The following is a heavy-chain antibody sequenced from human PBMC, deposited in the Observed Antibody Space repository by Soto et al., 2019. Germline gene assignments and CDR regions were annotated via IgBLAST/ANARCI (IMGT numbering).Heavy chain of an antibody. J-gene: IGHJ6*02. CDR2: IKGDGSSM. Sequence: EVQLVESGGGLVQPGGSLRLSCAASGFTFSSYWMHWVRQVPGKGLVWVSRIKGDGSSMNYADSVKGRFTISRDNAKNTLYVQMNSLTAEDTAVYYCGRGIRNYYCVDVWGQGTTVTVSS. CDR1: GFTFSSYW. D-gene: IGHD5-18*01. CDR3: GRGIRNYYCVDV. V-gene: IGHV3-74*01.